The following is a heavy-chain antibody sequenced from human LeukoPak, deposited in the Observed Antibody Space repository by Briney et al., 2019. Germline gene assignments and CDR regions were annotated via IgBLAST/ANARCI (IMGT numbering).Heavy chain of an antibody. V-gene: IGHV3-33*06. J-gene: IGHJ6*03. D-gene: IGHD2-2*01. CDR3: AKVGGYCSSASCPSFYYYMDV. Sequence: GRSLRLSCAASGCTFSTYGMYWVRQAPGKGLEWVAVIWYDGSNEYYADSVKGRFTISRDNSKNALYLQMNSLRAEHTAVYYCAKVGGYCSSASCPSFYYYMDVWGKGTTVTVSS. CDR1: GCTFSTYG. CDR2: IWYDGSNE.